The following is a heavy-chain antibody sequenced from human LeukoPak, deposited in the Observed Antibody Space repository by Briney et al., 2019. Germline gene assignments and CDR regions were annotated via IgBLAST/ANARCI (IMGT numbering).Heavy chain of an antibody. CDR1: GFTFDDYA. CDR3: AYYYCGGDCYSCWYFDL. V-gene: IGHV3-9*01. J-gene: IGHJ2*01. D-gene: IGHD2-21*02. CDR2: VSYDSDTI. Sequence: PGGSLRLSCAASGFTFDDYAMHWVRQAPGKGLEWVSGVSYDSDTIAYADSVKGRFTISRDNAKNSLYLQMNSLRAEDTALYYCAYYYCGGDCYSCWYFDLWGRVTLVTVSS.